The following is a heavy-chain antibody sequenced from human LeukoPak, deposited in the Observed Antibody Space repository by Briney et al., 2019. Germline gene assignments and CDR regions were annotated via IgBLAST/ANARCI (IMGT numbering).Heavy chain of an antibody. Sequence: SETLSLTCTVSGGSISSSSYYWGWIRQPPGKGLEWIGYIYYSGSTNYNPSLKSRVTISVDTSKNQFSLKLSSVTAADTAVYYCASVVGAGNAFDIWGQGTMVTVSS. V-gene: IGHV4-61*05. CDR1: GGSISSSSYY. J-gene: IGHJ3*02. CDR3: ASVVGAGNAFDI. CDR2: IYYSGST. D-gene: IGHD2-2*01.